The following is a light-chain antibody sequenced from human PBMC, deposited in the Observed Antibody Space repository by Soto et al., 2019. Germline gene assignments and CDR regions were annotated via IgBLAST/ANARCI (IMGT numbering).Light chain of an antibody. V-gene: IGLV2-18*01. Sequence: QSVLTQPPSVSGSPGQSATISCTGTSTDFVSYNRVSWYQQPPGTAPKLIIYEASNRPSGVPDRFSGSKSGNTASLTISGPQAADEADYYCSLYTSENTYVFGTGTKVTVL. CDR2: EAS. CDR1: STDFVSYNR. J-gene: IGLJ1*01. CDR3: SLYTSENTYV.